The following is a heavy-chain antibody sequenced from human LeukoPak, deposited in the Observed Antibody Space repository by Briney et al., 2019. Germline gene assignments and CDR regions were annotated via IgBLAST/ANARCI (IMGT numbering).Heavy chain of an antibody. V-gene: IGHV3-53*01. CDR3: ASGSWGKFDP. J-gene: IGHJ5*02. CDR1: GFTVSSNY. Sequence: PGGSLRLSCAASGFTVSSNYMSWVRQAPGKGLKWVSVIYSGGSTYYADSVKGRFTISRDNAKNSLYLQMNSLRAEDTAVYYCASGSWGKFDPWGQGTLVIVSS. CDR2: IYSGGST. D-gene: IGHD3-16*01.